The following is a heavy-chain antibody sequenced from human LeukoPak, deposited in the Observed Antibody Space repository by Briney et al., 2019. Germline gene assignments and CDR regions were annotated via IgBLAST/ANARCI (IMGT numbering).Heavy chain of an antibody. Sequence: SGTLSLTCTVSGYSISSGYYWGWIRQPPGKGLEWIGSIYHSGSTYYNPSLKSRVTISVDTSKNQFSLKLSSVTAADTAVYYCARHGAEGEYYYYYYMDVWGKGTTVTVSS. J-gene: IGHJ6*03. CDR3: ARHGAEGEYYYYYYMDV. D-gene: IGHD3-10*01. CDR2: IYHSGST. CDR1: GYSISSGYY. V-gene: IGHV4-38-2*02.